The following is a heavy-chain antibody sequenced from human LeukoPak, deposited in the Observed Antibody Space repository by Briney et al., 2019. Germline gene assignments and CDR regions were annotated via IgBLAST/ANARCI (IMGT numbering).Heavy chain of an antibody. J-gene: IGHJ4*02. V-gene: IGHV3-7*01. D-gene: IGHD2-2*01. Sequence: GGSLRLSCAASGFTFSSYWMSWVRQAPGKGLEWVANIKQDGSEKYYVDSVKGRFTISRDNAKNSLYLQMNSLRAEDTAVYYCARRDIVVVPAAKTDGPYFDYWGQGTLVTVSS. CDR2: IKQDGSEK. CDR3: ARRDIVVVPAAKTDGPYFDY. CDR1: GFTFSSYW.